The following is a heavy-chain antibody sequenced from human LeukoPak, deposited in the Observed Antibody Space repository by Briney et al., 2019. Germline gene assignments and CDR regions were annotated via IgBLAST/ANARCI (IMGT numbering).Heavy chain of an antibody. CDR1: GFTFSNYE. CDR3: ARDPRSEVYSYGYRVDY. D-gene: IGHD5-18*01. V-gene: IGHV3-48*03. Sequence: PGGSLRLSCAASGFTFSNYEMNWVRQTPGKGLEWVSYISSSGSTIYYADSVKGRFTISRDNAKNSLYLQMNRLRAEDTAVYYCARDPRSEVYSYGYRVDYWGQGTLVTVSS. CDR2: ISSSGSTI. J-gene: IGHJ4*02.